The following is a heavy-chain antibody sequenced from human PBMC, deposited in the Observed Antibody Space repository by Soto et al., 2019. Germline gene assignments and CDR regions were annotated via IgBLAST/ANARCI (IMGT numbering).Heavy chain of an antibody. V-gene: IGHV3-30*18. Sequence: QVHLVESGGGVVQPGRSLRLSCAASGFTFSSYGMQWVRQAPGKGLEWVAVISYDERDKYYADSVKGRFTISRDNSKKTLYLHMNSLRAEDTAVDSCAKAVPCKDTALVHLFDYWGQGTLVTVSS. CDR1: GFTFSSYG. CDR3: AKAVPCKDTALVHLFDY. CDR2: ISYDERDK. J-gene: IGHJ4*02. D-gene: IGHD5-18*01.